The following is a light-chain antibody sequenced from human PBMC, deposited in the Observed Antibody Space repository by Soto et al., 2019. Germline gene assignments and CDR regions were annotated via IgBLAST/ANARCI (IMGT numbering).Light chain of an antibody. CDR3: QKYGSSFT. CDR2: GAS. Sequence: EIVLTQSPGTLSLSPGERATLSCRASQSVSCNYLAWYQHKPGQGPRLLIYGASSRATGIPDRFSGSGSGTDFTLTISRLEPEDFALYYCQKYGSSFTFGPGTKVDIK. CDR1: QSVSCNY. V-gene: IGKV3-20*01. J-gene: IGKJ3*01.